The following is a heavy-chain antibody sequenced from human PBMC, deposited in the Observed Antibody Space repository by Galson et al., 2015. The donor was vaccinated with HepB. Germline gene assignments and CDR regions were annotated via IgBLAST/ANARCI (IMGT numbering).Heavy chain of an antibody. CDR1: GDSISRGDYY. CDR2: MFYGGRN. Sequence: TLSLTCTVSGDSISRGDYYWSWIRQSPGKGPEWIAYMFYGGRNDYTPPLKGRVSIFVDTSKNQFSLNLTSVTAADTAVYYCARGVGFYSYFLFDKWGQGALVTVSS. V-gene: IGHV4-30-4*01. CDR3: ARGVGFYSYFLFDK. J-gene: IGHJ4*02. D-gene: IGHD4-11*01.